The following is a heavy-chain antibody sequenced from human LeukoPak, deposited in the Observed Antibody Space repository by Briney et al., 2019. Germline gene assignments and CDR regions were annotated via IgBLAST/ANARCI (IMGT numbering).Heavy chain of an antibody. CDR3: AKGPIVVMTD. CDR2: ISGSGGST. D-gene: IGHD3-22*01. J-gene: IGHJ4*02. Sequence: GGSLRLSCAASEFSVGSNYMTWVRQAPGKGLEWVSAISGSGGSTYYADSVKGRFTISRDNSKNTLYLQMNSLRAEDTAVYYCAKGPIVVMTDWGQGTLVTVSS. CDR1: EFSVGSNY. V-gene: IGHV3-23*01.